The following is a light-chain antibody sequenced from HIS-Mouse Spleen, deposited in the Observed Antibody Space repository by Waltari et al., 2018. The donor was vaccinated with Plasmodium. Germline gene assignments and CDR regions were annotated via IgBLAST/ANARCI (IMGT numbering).Light chain of an antibody. Sequence: QSALTQPASVSGSPGQSITISCTGTSSDVGGYNYVSWYQQHPGKAPKLMIYYVSKRSSGVPYRFSGSQSGTTASLTISGLQAEDEADYYCSSYTSSSTLVFGGGTKLTVL. CDR1: SSDVGGYNY. J-gene: IGLJ2*01. CDR3: SSYTSSSTLV. V-gene: IGLV2-14*03. CDR2: YVS.